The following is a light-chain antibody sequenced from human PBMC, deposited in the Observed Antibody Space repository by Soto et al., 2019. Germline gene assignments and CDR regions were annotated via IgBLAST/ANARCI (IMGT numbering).Light chain of an antibody. V-gene: IGKV1-5*01. J-gene: IGKJ2*01. CDR2: DAS. CDR3: QQYHSYSPYT. CDR1: QSVTGW. Sequence: DIQMTQSPSTLSASVGDRVTITCRASQSVTGWLAWYQQKPGEAPKLLIYDASTLASGVPSRFSGSGSVTQFTLPITSLQPDDSATSYCQQYHSYSPYTFGQGTKLEIK.